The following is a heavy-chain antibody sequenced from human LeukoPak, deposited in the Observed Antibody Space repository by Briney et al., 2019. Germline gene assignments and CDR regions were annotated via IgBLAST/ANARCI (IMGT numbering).Heavy chain of an antibody. CDR2: INHSGST. J-gene: IGHJ4*02. CDR3: ARAPWDSSGYPPYYFDY. D-gene: IGHD3-22*01. V-gene: IGHV4-34*01. CDR1: GGSFSGYY. Sequence: PSETLSLTCAVYGGSFSGYYWSWIRQPPGKGLEWIGEINHSGSTNYNPSLKSRVTISVDTSKNQFSLKLSSVTAAATAVYYCARAPWDSSGYPPYYFDYWGQGTLVTVSS.